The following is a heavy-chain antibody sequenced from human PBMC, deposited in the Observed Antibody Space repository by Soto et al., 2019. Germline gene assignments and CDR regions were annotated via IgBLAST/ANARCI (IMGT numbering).Heavy chain of an antibody. CDR2: IYYSGST. V-gene: IGHV4-39*01. CDR1: GGSISSSSYY. CDR3: ARRLYKKLDP. D-gene: IGHD3-10*01. J-gene: IGHJ5*02. Sequence: PSETLSLTCTVSGGSISSSSYYWGWIRQPPGKGLEWIGSIYYSGSTYYNPSLKSRVTISVDTSKNQFSLKLSSVTAADTAVYYCARRLYKKLDPWGQGTLVTVSS.